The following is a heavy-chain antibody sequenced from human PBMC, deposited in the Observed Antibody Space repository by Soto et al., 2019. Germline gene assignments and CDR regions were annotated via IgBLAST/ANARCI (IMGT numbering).Heavy chain of an antibody. Sequence: LRLSCAASGFTFSSSWMHWVRQGPGKGLVWVSRINSGATTTNYADSVKGRFTISRDNAKNTLYLQMDSLTAEDTAVYYCARGPSGWFGYDYWGQGTLVTVS. CDR2: INSGATTT. CDR3: ARGPSGWFGYDY. CDR1: GFTFSSSW. J-gene: IGHJ4*02. D-gene: IGHD6-19*01. V-gene: IGHV3-74*01.